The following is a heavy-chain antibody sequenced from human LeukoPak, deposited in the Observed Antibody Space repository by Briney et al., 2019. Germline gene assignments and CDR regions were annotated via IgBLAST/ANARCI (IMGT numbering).Heavy chain of an antibody. CDR1: GFTVSSNY. CDR2: IYSGGST. CDR3: ARIRGLRISSGYYKFDAFDI. V-gene: IGHV3-53*01. J-gene: IGHJ3*02. Sequence: GGSLRLSCAASGFTVSSNYMSWVRQAPGKGLEWVSVIYSGGSTYYADSVKGRFTISRDNAKNSLYLQMNSLRAEDTAVYYCARIRGLRISSGYYKFDAFDIWGQGTMVTVSS. D-gene: IGHD3-22*01.